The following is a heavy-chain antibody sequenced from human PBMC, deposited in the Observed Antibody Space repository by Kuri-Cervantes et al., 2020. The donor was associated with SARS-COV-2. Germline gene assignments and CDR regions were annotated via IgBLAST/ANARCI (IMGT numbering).Heavy chain of an antibody. CDR2: ISGSGSYM. D-gene: IGHD2-15*01. Sequence: GESLKISCEATGFTSSAYTMNWVRQGPGKALQWVSSISGSGSYMYYADSVKGRFTISRDSAKNSVYLQMNSLRVEDTALYYCAREGDLLVVVDTTAPSGYFDQWGQGTLVTVSS. V-gene: IGHV3-21*01. CDR3: AREGDLLVVVDTTAPSGYFDQ. CDR1: GFTSSAYT. J-gene: IGHJ4*02.